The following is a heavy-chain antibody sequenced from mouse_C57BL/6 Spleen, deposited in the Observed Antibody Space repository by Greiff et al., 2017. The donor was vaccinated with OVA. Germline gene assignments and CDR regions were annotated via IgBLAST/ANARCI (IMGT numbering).Heavy chain of an antibody. CDR2: IYPGDGDT. D-gene: IGHD2-4*01. J-gene: IGHJ2*01. CDR1: GYAFSSYW. CDR3: SRSAYDYDVDY. Sequence: QVQLQQSGAELVKPGASVKISCKASGYAFSSYWMNWVKQRPGKGLEWIGKIYPGDGDTNYNGKFKGKATLTADKSSSTAYMQPSSLTSEDSAVYFCSRSAYDYDVDYWGQGTTLTVSS. V-gene: IGHV1-80*01.